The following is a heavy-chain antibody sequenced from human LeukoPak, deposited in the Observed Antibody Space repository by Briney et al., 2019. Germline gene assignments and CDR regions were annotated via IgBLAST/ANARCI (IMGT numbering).Heavy chain of an antibody. CDR3: ARATIATILIDI. J-gene: IGHJ3*02. CDR2: IYYSGST. Sequence: SETLSLTCTASGGSISSYYWSWIRQPPGKGLEWIGYIYYSGSTNYNPSLKSRVTISVDTSKNQFSLKLSSVTAADTAVYYCARATIATILIDIWGQGTMVTVSS. CDR1: GGSISSYY. D-gene: IGHD5-24*01. V-gene: IGHV4-59*01.